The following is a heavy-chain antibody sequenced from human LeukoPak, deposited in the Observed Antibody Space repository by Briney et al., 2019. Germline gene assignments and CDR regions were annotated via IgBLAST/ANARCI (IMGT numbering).Heavy chain of an antibody. D-gene: IGHD3-10*01. CDR2: MNPNSGNT. V-gene: IGHV1-8*02. J-gene: IGHJ6*03. CDR1: GYTFTSYD. CDR3: ARDATVRGPYGGHHFYSYMDV. Sequence: ASVKVSCKASGYTFTSYDINWVRQATGQGLEWMGWMNPNSGNTAYAQKFQGRVTITADESATTSYMELSSLRSEDTAVYYCARDATVRGPYGGHHFYSYMDVWGKGTTVTISS.